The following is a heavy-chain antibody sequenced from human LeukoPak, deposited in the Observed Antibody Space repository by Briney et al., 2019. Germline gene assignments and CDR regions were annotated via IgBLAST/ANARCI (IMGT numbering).Heavy chain of an antibody. CDR2: IKQDGSEK. Sequence: PGGSLRLSCAASGFTFSSYWMSWVRQAPGKRLEWVANIKQDGSEKYYVDSVKGRFTISRDNAKNSLYLQMNSLGAEDTAVYYCASDRDYYDSSGYLFDYWGQGTLVTVSS. CDR3: ASDRDYYDSSGYLFDY. V-gene: IGHV3-7*01. J-gene: IGHJ4*02. CDR1: GFTFSSYW. D-gene: IGHD3-22*01.